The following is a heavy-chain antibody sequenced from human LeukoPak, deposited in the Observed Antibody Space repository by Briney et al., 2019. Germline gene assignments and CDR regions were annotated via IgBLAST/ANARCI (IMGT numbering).Heavy chain of an antibody. J-gene: IGHJ4*02. Sequence: SETLSLTCTASGGSISSGDYYWSWIRQPPGKGLEWIGYIYYSGSTYYNPSLKSRVTISVDTSKNQFSLKLSSVTAADTAVYYCARGIGFWSGYYLGRGRYYFDYWGQGTLVTVSS. D-gene: IGHD3-3*01. CDR2: IYYSGST. CDR1: GGSISSGDYY. V-gene: IGHV4-30-4*01. CDR3: ARGIGFWSGYYLGRGRYYFDY.